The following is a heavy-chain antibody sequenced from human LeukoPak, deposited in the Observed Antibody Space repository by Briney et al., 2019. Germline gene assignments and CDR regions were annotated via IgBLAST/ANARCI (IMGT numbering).Heavy chain of an antibody. V-gene: IGHV3-7*01. CDR3: ARGDYEDSPYRPVDY. J-gene: IGHJ4*02. CDR2: IKQDGSKK. CDR1: GFAFSTSW. D-gene: IGHD3-16*01. Sequence: GGSLRLSCAASGFAFSTSWMTWVRQAPGKGLEWVASIKQDGSKKHYVDSVKGLFTISRDNAKNSLYLEMNSLRADDTAVYYCARGDYEDSPYRPVDYWGQGTLVTVSS.